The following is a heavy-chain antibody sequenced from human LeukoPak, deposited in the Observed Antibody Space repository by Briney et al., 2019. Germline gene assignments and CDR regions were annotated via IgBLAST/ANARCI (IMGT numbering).Heavy chain of an antibody. CDR3: ARDGEFGPIPFNWFDP. J-gene: IGHJ5*02. CDR2: FDPEDGET. Sequence: ASVKVSCKVSGYTLTELSMHWVRQAPGKGLEWMGGFDPEDGETIYAQKFQGRVTMTEDTSTDTAYMELSSLRSEDTAVYYCARDGEFGPIPFNWFDPWGQGTLVTVSS. CDR1: GYTLTELS. D-gene: IGHD3-10*01. V-gene: IGHV1-24*01.